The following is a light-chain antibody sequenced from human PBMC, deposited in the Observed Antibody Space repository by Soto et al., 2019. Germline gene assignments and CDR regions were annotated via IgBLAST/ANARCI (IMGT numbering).Light chain of an antibody. CDR3: QQYASSPGP. V-gene: IGKV3-20*01. J-gene: IGKJ1*01. Sequence: EIVLRQSPGTLSLSPGERATLSCRASQSVSSSYLAWYQQKPGQAPRLLIYGASSRATGIPDRFSGSGSGADFTLTISRLEPEYFAVYYCQQYASSPGPFGQGTKVDIK. CDR2: GAS. CDR1: QSVSSSY.